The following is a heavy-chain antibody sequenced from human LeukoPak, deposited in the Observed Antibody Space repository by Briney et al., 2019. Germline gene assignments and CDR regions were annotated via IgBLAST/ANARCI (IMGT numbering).Heavy chain of an antibody. D-gene: IGHD3-3*01. V-gene: IGHV3-48*03. CDR3: ARDSHYDFWSGPSFDY. Sequence: VGSLRLSCAASAFTFSSYEMNWVRQAPGKGLEWVSYISSSGSTIYYADSVKGRFTISRDNAKNSLYLQMNSLRAEDTAVYYCARDSHYDFWSGPSFDYWGQGTLVTVSS. CDR1: AFTFSSYE. CDR2: ISSSGSTI. J-gene: IGHJ4*02.